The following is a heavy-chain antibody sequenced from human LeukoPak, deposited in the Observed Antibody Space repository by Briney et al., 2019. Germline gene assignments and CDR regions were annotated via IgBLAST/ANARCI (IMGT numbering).Heavy chain of an antibody. CDR1: GYTFRDFG. Sequence: ASVKVSCKASGYTFRDFGISWVRQAPGQRLEWMGWINAGNGNTKYSQKFQGRVTITRDTSASTAYMELSSLRSEDTAVYYCAGGPYSMSAFDYWGQGTLVTVSS. D-gene: IGHD2-15*01. V-gene: IGHV1-3*01. CDR2: INAGNGNT. J-gene: IGHJ4*02. CDR3: AGGPYSMSAFDY.